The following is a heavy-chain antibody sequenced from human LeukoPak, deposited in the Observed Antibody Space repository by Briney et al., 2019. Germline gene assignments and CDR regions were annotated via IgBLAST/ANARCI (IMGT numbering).Heavy chain of an antibody. CDR2: IGTAGDT. CDR3: AREYCSGGSCYLDY. J-gene: IGHJ4*02. CDR1: GFTFSSYD. D-gene: IGHD2-15*01. Sequence: RGSLRLSCAASGFTFSSYDMHWVRQATGKGLEWVSAIGTAGDTYYPGSVMGRFTISRENAKNSLYLQMNSLRAGDTAVYYCAREYCSGGSCYLDYWGQGTLVTVSS. V-gene: IGHV3-13*01.